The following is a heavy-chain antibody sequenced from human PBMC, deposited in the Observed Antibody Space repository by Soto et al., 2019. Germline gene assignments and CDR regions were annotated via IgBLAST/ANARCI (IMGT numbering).Heavy chain of an antibody. V-gene: IGHV3-23*01. Sequence: EVQLLESGGGLVRPGGSLRPSCAASGFTFSSYAMTWVRQAPGKGLEWVSGVSGTGGSAYYADSVKGRFTISRDKSTNTLYLNMNSLRAEDTAVYYCARGSAYSDYDLEYWGQGTLVTVSS. CDR2: VSGTGGSA. D-gene: IGHD4-17*01. CDR3: ARGSAYSDYDLEY. CDR1: GFTFSSYA. J-gene: IGHJ4*02.